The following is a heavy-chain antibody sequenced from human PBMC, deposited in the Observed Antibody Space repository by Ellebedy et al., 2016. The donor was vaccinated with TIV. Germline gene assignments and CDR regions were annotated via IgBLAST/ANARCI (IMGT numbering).Heavy chain of an antibody. CDR3: AGAQRYSYSTIFDS. V-gene: IGHV3-53*01. D-gene: IGHD4-11*01. Sequence: GESLKISCAASGLNVGNNHMSWVRQAPGKGLEWVSIIYSGGRVDYADSMKGRFTISRDNSKNTVSLQMYSLRAEDTAVYYCAGAQRYSYSTIFDSWGQGKLVTVSS. CDR2: IYSGGRV. J-gene: IGHJ4*02. CDR1: GLNVGNNH.